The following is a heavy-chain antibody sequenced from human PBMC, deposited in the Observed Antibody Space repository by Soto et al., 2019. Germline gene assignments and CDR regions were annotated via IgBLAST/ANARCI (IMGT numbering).Heavy chain of an antibody. CDR3: TKHLPAKRNQRRWADAFHI. Sequence: EVRLLESGGGLVQPGGSLRLSCVASGFTFSNYAMSWVRQAPGKGLEWVSVVTGRSSSTYYADSVEGRFIISGDNSRNTLFLQMNSLGAEDTAVYYCTKHLPAKRNQRRWADAFHIWGQGTMLTVSS. D-gene: IGHD2-2*01. J-gene: IGHJ3*02. CDR2: VTGRSSST. V-gene: IGHV3-23*01. CDR1: GFTFSNYA.